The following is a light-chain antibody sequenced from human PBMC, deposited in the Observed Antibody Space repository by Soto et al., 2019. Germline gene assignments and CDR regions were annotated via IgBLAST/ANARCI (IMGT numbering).Light chain of an antibody. V-gene: IGLV1-40*01. Sequence: QSVLTQPPSGSGAPGPRVTISCTGSSSNIGAGYDVHWYQQLPGTAPKLLIYGNSNRPSGVPDRFSGSKSGTSASLAITGLHAEDEADYYCQYYDSSLSAVVFGGGTKVTVL. CDR2: GNS. CDR3: QYYDSSLSAVV. J-gene: IGLJ2*01. CDR1: SSNIGAGYD.